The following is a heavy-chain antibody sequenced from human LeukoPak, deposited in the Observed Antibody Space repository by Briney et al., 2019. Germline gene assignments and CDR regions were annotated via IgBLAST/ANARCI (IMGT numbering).Heavy chain of an antibody. Sequence: PGGSLRLSCAASGFTFSSYAMNWVRQAPGKGLEWVSAVSGSGGYTYYADSVKGRFTISRDNSKNTLFLQMNSLRAEDTAVYYCAKGARATTLDTFDIWGQGTMVTVSS. CDR3: AKGARATTLDTFDI. CDR1: GFTFSSYA. J-gene: IGHJ3*02. CDR2: VSGSGGYT. V-gene: IGHV3-23*01. D-gene: IGHD1-1*01.